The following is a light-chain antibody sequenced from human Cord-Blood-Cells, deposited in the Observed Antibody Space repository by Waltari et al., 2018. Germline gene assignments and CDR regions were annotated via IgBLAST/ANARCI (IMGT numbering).Light chain of an antibody. CDR1: SSDVGSYNL. V-gene: IGLV2-23*01. CDR2: EGS. Sequence: QSALTQPASASGSPGQLITISCTGTSSDVGSYNLVSWYQQHPGKAPKLMIYEGSKRPSGVSNRFSGPKSGNTASLTISGLQAEDEADYYCCSYAGSSTSVFGGGTKLTVL. J-gene: IGLJ2*01. CDR3: CSYAGSSTSV.